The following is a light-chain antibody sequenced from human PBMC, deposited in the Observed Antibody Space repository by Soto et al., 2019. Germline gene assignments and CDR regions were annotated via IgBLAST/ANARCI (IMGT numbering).Light chain of an antibody. CDR3: SSYTSRSSI. V-gene: IGLV2-14*01. Sequence: QSALTQPASVSGSPGQSITISCTGTSSDVGGYNYVSWYQQHPGKAPKLMIYDVSDRPSGVSNRFSGSKSGNTASLTISGLQAEDEAEYYFSSYTSRSSIFGGGTKLTVL. CDR1: SSDVGGYNY. J-gene: IGLJ2*01. CDR2: DVS.